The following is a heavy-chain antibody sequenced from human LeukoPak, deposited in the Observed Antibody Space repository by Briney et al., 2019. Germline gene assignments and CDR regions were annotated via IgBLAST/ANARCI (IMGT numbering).Heavy chain of an antibody. D-gene: IGHD6-6*01. CDR1: GGSVTSSSYY. CDR2: IYYAGYT. V-gene: IGHV4-39*07. J-gene: IGHJ6*03. CDR3: ARVSRAARPTGPYYYYYYMDV. Sequence: PSETLSLACTVSGGSVTSSSYYWGWIRQPPGKGLEWIGSIYYAGYTYYNPSLKSRVTISVDTSKNQFSLKLSSVTAADTAVYYCARVSRAARPTGPYYYYYYMDVWGKGTTVTVSS.